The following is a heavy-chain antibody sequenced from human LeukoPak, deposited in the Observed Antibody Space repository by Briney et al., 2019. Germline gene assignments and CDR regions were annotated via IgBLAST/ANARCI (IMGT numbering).Heavy chain of an antibody. CDR1: GFTFTGYY. CDR3: VREGNELLSKNFDY. V-gene: IGHV1-2*06. D-gene: IGHD2-21*02. CDR2: INPHSGGT. J-gene: IGHJ4*02. Sequence: ASVKVSCKASGFTFTGYYIHWVRQAPGQGLEWMGHINPHSGGTNSPQKFQGRVTMTTDTSISAAYTELSSLISDDTAMYYCVREGNELLSKNFDYWGQGTLVTVSS.